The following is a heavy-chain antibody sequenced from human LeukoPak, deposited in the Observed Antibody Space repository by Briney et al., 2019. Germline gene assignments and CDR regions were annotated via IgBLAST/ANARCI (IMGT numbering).Heavy chain of an antibody. V-gene: IGHV1-2*02. CDR1: GYTFTGYY. CDR3: ARVGRTKDDFWSGYYYYYYYMDV. J-gene: IGHJ6*03. Sequence: GASVKVSCKASGYTFTGYYMHWVRQAPGQGLEWMGWVNPNSGGTNYAQRFQGRVTMTRDTSISTAYMELSRLRSDDTAVYYCARVGRTKDDFWSGYYYYYYYMDVWGKGTTVTVSS. CDR2: VNPNSGGT. D-gene: IGHD3-3*01.